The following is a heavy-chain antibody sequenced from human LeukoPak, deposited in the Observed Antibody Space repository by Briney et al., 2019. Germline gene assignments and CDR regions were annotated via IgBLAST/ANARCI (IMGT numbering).Heavy chain of an antibody. CDR1: GFTFSSYA. CDR3: ARDRRVDSSGGDY. D-gene: IGHD6-19*01. J-gene: IGHJ4*02. V-gene: IGHV3-30*04. CDR2: ISYDGSNK. Sequence: GGTLRLPCAASGFTFSSYAMHWVRQAPGKGLEWVAVISYDGSNKYYADSVKGRFTISRDNSKNTLYLQMNGLRAEDTAVYYCARDRRVDSSGGDYWGQGTLVTVSS.